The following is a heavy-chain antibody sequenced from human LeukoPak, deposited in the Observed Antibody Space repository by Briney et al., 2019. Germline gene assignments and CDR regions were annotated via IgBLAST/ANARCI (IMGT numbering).Heavy chain of an antibody. CDR3: ARLRGYCSSTSCQRRDYYYYYMDV. Sequence: GGSLRLSCAASGFTFSSYSMNWVRQAPGKGLEWVSSISSSSSYIYYADSVKGRFTISRDNAKNSLYLQMNSLRAEDTAVYYCARLRGYCSSTSCQRRDYYYYYMDVWGKGTTVTVSS. J-gene: IGHJ6*03. D-gene: IGHD2-2*01. V-gene: IGHV3-21*01. CDR1: GFTFSSYS. CDR2: ISSSSSYI.